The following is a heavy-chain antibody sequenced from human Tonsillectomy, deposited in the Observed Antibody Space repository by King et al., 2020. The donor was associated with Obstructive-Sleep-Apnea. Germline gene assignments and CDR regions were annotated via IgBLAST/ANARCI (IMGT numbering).Heavy chain of an antibody. Sequence: VQLVESGGGVVHPGRSLRLSCVASGFAFSSYAMHWVRQAPGKGLEWVAVISYDGSDKYYADSVKGRFAISRDNSKNTLYLQMNSLRAEDTAWYYCAKDLWGRYSYSFWYGMDVWGQGTTVTVSS. D-gene: IGHD5-18*01. CDR2: ISYDGSDK. V-gene: IGHV3-30*09. CDR1: GFAFSSYA. J-gene: IGHJ6*02. CDR3: AKDLWGRYSYSFWYGMDV.